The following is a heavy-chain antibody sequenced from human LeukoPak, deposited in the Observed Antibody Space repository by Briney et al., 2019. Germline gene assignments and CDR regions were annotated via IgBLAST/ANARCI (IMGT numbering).Heavy chain of an antibody. Sequence: PSETLSLTCTVSGASITTYYWSWIRQPPGKGLEWIGYIDYSGSTNYNPSLKSRVTISIDTSKNQFSLKLNSVTAADTAVYYCAKDLLWIPTTAQGDYWGQGTLVTVSS. D-gene: IGHD5-18*01. J-gene: IGHJ4*02. V-gene: IGHV4-59*12. CDR1: GASITTYY. CDR2: IDYSGST. CDR3: AKDLLWIPTTAQGDY.